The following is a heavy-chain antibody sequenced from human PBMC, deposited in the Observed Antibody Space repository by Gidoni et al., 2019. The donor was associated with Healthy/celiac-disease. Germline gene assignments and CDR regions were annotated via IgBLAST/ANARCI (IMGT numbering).Heavy chain of an antibody. CDR1: GFTFSSYG. V-gene: IGHV3-30*18. Sequence: QVQLVESGGGVVQPGRSLRLSCAASGFTFSSYGMHWVRPAPGKGLEWVAVISYDGSNKYYADSVKGRFTISRDNSKNTLYLQMNSLRAEDTAVYYCAKDRPPDYYGSGVGYYFDYWGQGTLVTVSS. CDR2: ISYDGSNK. D-gene: IGHD3-10*01. J-gene: IGHJ4*02. CDR3: AKDRPPDYYGSGVGYYFDY.